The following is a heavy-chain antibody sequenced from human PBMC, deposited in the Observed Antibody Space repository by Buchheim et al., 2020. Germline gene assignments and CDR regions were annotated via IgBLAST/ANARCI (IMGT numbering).Heavy chain of an antibody. CDR3: ARVWAPLYYYDSSGYYQNWFDP. CDR2: INPNSGGT. D-gene: IGHD3-22*01. Sequence: QVQLVQSGAEVKKPGASVKVSCKASGYTFTGYYMHWVRQAPGQGLEWMGWINPNSGGTNYAQKFQGRVTMTRDTSISTAYMELSRLRSDDTAVYYCARVWAPLYYYDSSGYYQNWFDPWGQGTL. V-gene: IGHV1-2*02. CDR1: GYTFTGYY. J-gene: IGHJ5*02.